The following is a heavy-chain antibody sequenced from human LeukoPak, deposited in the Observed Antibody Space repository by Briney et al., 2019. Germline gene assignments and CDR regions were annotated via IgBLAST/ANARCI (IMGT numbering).Heavy chain of an antibody. Sequence: GGSLRLSCAASGFTFNRYWMHWVRQVPGKEVVWVSHSHNDGNSVSYADFVKGRFTVSRDSAKNTLYLQMNRLRAEDTAVYYCVRHNYGYDYWGQGTLVTVSS. J-gene: IGHJ4*02. CDR3: VRHNYGYDY. CDR1: GFTFNRYW. D-gene: IGHD3-10*01. V-gene: IGHV3-74*01. CDR2: SHNDGNSV.